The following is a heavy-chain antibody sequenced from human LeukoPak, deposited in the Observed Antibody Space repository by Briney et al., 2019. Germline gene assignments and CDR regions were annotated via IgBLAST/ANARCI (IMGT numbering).Heavy chain of an antibody. CDR2: IKEDGSEK. D-gene: IGHD6-19*01. CDR3: AKAVAARWLDP. Sequence: GGSLRLSCAASGFTFSSYWMSWVRQAPGKGLECVANIKEDGSEKNYVDSVKGRFTISRDNAKNSLYLQMNSLRAEDTAVYSCAKAVAARWLDPWGQGTLVIVSS. V-gene: IGHV3-7*01. CDR1: GFTFSSYW. J-gene: IGHJ5*02.